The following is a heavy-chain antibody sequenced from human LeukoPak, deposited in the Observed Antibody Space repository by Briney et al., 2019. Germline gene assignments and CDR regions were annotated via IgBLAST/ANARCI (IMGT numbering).Heavy chain of an antibody. Sequence: GASVKVSCKASGYTFTSYDINWVRQATGQGLEWMGWMNPNSGNTGYAQKFQGRVTITRNTSISTAYTELSSLRSEDTAVYYCARGRLNWNYEPYYYYYMDVWGKGTTVTVSS. J-gene: IGHJ6*03. CDR3: ARGRLNWNYEPYYYYYMDV. CDR2: MNPNSGNT. CDR1: GYTFTSYD. D-gene: IGHD1-7*01. V-gene: IGHV1-8*03.